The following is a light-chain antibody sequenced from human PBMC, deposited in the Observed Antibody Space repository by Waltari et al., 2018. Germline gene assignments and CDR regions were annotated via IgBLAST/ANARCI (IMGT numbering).Light chain of an antibody. Sequence: QQHPGNAPKLLIYDVSERPSGVSNRFSASKSGNTASLTISGLQAEDEADYYCSSYTTNSTYVFGTGTKVTVL. V-gene: IGLV2-14*03. CDR2: DVS. CDR3: SSYTTNSTYV. J-gene: IGLJ1*01.